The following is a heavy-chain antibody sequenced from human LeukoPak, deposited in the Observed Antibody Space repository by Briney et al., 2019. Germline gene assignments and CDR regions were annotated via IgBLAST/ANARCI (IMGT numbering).Heavy chain of an antibody. J-gene: IGHJ4*02. CDR1: GLTVSSNC. Sequence: PGGSLRLSCTASGLTVSSNCMSWVRQAPGKGLEWVSLIYNDGTTYYADSVKGRFTISRDNSKNTLHLQMNSLRVEDTAVYYCARDHSGINWPRPWFYWGQGTLVTVSS. CDR2: IYNDGTT. D-gene: IGHD1-1*01. V-gene: IGHV3-66*01. CDR3: ARDHSGINWPRPWFY.